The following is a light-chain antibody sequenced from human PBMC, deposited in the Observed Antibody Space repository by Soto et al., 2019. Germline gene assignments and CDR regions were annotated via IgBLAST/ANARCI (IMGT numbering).Light chain of an antibody. CDR3: QQYGSSPT. Sequence: EIVLTQSPGTLSLSPGERATLSCRASQSVISNYLAWYQQKPGLAPRLLIYGASSRATGIPDRFSGGGSGTDFTLTISRLELEDFAVYYCQQYGSSPTFGQGTKVEI. CDR2: GAS. J-gene: IGKJ1*01. CDR1: QSVISNY. V-gene: IGKV3-20*01.